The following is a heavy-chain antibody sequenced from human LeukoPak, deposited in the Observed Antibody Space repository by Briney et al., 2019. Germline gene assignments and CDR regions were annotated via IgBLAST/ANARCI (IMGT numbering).Heavy chain of an antibody. Sequence: SETLSLTCGVSGGSISSSNWWNWVRQPPGKGLEWIGEIHHSGSTNYNLSLKSRVTISVDKSKNQFPLKLSSVTAADTAVYYCARKEVAAPYYFDYWGQGTLVTVSS. CDR3: ARKEVAAPYYFDY. V-gene: IGHV4-4*02. J-gene: IGHJ4*02. CDR1: GGSISSSNW. CDR2: IHHSGST. D-gene: IGHD1-26*01.